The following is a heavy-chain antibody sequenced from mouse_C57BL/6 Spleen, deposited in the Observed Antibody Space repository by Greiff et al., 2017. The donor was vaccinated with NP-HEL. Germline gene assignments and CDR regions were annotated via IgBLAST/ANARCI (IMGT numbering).Heavy chain of an antibody. J-gene: IGHJ3*01. CDR3: ARSSTGPWFAY. V-gene: IGHV3-6*01. D-gene: IGHD4-1*02. CDR1: GYSITSGYY. CDR2: ISYDGSN. Sequence: DVQLQESGPGLVKPSQSLSLTCSVTGYSITSGYYWNWIRQFPGNKLEWMGYISYDGSNNYNPSLKNRISITRDTSKNQFFLKLNSVTTEEPAKYYCARSSTGPWFAYWGQWTLVTVSA.